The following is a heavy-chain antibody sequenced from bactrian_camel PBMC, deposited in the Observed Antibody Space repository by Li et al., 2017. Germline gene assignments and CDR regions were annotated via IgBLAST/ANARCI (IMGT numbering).Heavy chain of an antibody. V-gene: IGHV3-3*01. CDR3: AADPGACCFGYTCLQKEADFPY. J-gene: IGHJ4*01. Sequence: QVQLVESGGGSVQAGGSLRLSCAASGRTYIKWCMGWFRQVPGKEREGVAAIYRGTGQTYYNPAVRGRFTISQDKFKKIVYLQMNSLKAEDTAMYYCAADPGACCFGYTCLQKEADFPYWGRGTQVTVSS. D-gene: IGHD1*01. CDR2: IYRGTGQT. CDR1: GRTYIKWC.